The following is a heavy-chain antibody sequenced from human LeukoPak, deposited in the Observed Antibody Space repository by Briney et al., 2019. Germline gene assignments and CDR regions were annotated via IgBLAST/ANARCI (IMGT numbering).Heavy chain of an antibody. CDR3: ARDYADYVGYFFFDY. V-gene: IGHV3-23*01. Sequence: PGGSLRLSCAASGFTFNNYAMKWVRQAPGKGLEWVSSISGGGETTYYADSAKGRFTISRDNSQNTLYLQMNSLRAEVTAAYYCARDYADYVGYFFFDYWGQGTLVTVSS. J-gene: IGHJ4*02. D-gene: IGHD4-17*01. CDR1: GFTFNNYA. CDR2: ISGGGETT.